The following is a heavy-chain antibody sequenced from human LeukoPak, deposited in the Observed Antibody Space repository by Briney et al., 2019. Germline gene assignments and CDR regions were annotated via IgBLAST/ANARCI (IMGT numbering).Heavy chain of an antibody. D-gene: IGHD2-2*02. CDR2: ISSSGTTI. V-gene: IGHV3-48*03. CDR3: ARYTFRAVDI. Sequence: GGSLRLSCAASGFTFSSYEMNWVRQAPGKGLEWVSYISSSGTTIYYADSVKGRFTISRDNAKNSLYLQMNSLRAEDTALYYCARYTFRAVDIWGQGSMVTVSS. CDR1: GFTFSSYE. J-gene: IGHJ3*02.